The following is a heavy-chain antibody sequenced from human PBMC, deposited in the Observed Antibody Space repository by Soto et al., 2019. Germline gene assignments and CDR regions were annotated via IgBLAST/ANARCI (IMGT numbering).Heavy chain of an antibody. CDR2: IYYSGST. J-gene: IGHJ6*02. CDR1: GGSISSSSYY. Sequence: PSETLSLTCTVSGGSISSSSYYWGWIRQPPGKGLEWIGSIYYSGSTYYNPSLKSRVTISVDTSKNQFSLKLSSVTAADTAVYYCARQGDYYGSGSYYIFSYYYGMDVWGQGTTVT. D-gene: IGHD3-10*01. V-gene: IGHV4-39*01. CDR3: ARQGDYYGSGSYYIFSYYYGMDV.